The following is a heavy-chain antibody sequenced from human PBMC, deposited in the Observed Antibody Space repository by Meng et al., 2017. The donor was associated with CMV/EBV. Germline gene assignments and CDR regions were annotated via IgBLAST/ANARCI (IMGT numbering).Heavy chain of an antibody. J-gene: IGHJ4*02. CDR1: GYSISSGYY. D-gene: IGHD3-22*01. Sequence: GSLRLSCTVSGYSISSGYYWGWIRQPPGKGLEWIGSIYHSGSTYYNPSLKSRVTISVDTSKNQFSLKLSSVTAADTAVYYCARVNYYDSSGYYPDYWGQGTLVTVSS. CDR2: IYHSGST. CDR3: ARVNYYDSSGYYPDY. V-gene: IGHV4-38-2*02.